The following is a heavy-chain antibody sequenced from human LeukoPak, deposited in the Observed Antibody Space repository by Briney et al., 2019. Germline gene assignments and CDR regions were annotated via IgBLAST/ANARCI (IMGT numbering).Heavy chain of an antibody. J-gene: IGHJ4*02. Sequence: ASVKVSCKASGYTFTSYYMHWVRQAPGQGLEWMGMINPSGGSTIYAQKFQGRVTMTRDTTTSTVYMELSSLRSEDTAVYYCARRRLATSYFDSWGQGTLVTVS. CDR3: ARRRLATSYFDS. CDR1: GYTFTSYY. V-gene: IGHV1-46*01. CDR2: INPSGGST. D-gene: IGHD5-12*01.